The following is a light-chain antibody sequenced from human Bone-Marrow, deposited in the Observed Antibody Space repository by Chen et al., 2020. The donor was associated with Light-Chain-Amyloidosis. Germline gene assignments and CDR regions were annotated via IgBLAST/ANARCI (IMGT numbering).Light chain of an antibody. CDR2: DAS. CDR1: QSVSSH. V-gene: IGKV3-11*01. J-gene: IGKJ4*01. CDR3: KQRDNWPPGDT. Sequence: EIVLTQSPATLSLSPGERATLSCRADQSVSSHLAWYQQKPGQAPRLLIYDASNRATDIPARFSGSGSGTDVTLTINSLESEDFAVYYCKQRDNWPPGDTFGGGTKVEIK.